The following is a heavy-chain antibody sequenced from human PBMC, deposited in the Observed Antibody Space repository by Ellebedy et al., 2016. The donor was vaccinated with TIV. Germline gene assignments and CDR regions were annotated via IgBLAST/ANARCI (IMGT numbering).Heavy chain of an antibody. Sequence: GGSLRLSCAASGFTFSSYAMSWVRQAPGKGLEWVSAISGSGGSTYYADSVKGRFTISRDNSKNTLFLQMNSLRADDTALYYCADAHSNSWCSGSNWGQGTLVTVSS. V-gene: IGHV3-23*01. D-gene: IGHD6-13*01. J-gene: IGHJ4*02. CDR2: ISGSGGST. CDR1: GFTFSSYA. CDR3: ADAHSNSWCSGSN.